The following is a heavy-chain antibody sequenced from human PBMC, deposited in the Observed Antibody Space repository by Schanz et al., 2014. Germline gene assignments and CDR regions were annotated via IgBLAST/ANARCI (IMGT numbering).Heavy chain of an antibody. Sequence: EVQLVESGGGFVQPGGSLGLSCVVSGFTVSSDHMSWVRQAPGKGLEWVSTIYASGATYYADSVKGRFTISRDNSENTLYLQMNSLRAEDTAVYYCAKQIHYDILTVTRNWGQGTLVTVSS. CDR1: GFTVSSDH. CDR3: AKQIHYDILTVTRN. J-gene: IGHJ4*02. CDR2: IYASGAT. V-gene: IGHV3-66*01. D-gene: IGHD3-9*01.